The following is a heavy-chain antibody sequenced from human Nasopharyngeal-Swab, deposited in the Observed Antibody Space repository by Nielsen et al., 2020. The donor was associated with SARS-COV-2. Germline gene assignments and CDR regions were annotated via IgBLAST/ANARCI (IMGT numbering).Heavy chain of an antibody. CDR2: INHSGST. CDR1: GGSFSDYY. V-gene: IGHV4-34*01. J-gene: IGHJ4*01. CDR3: ARGAPGY. Sequence: SETLSLTCAVSGGSFSDYYWSWIRQPPGKGLEWIGEINHSGSTNYNPSLKSRVTISIDTSKKQFSLKLSSVTAADTAVYYCARGAPGYWGQGTLVTVSS.